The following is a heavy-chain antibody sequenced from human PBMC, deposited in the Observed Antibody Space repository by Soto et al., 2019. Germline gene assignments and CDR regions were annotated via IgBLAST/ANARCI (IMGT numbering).Heavy chain of an antibody. CDR1: GDTFSSYA. CDR2: IIPMCGTA. D-gene: IGHD6-19*01. Sequence: SVKVSCKASGDTFSSYAINWVRQAPGQGLEWMGGIIPMCGTANYAQKFKGRVTMTAGESTSTAYMELSRLRSEDTAVYYCARGRPEQWLASIDYWGQGTLVTVSS. J-gene: IGHJ4*02. V-gene: IGHV1-69*13. CDR3: ARGRPEQWLASIDY.